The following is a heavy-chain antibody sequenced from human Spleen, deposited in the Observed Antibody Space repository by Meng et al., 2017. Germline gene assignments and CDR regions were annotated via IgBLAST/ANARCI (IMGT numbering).Heavy chain of an antibody. J-gene: IGHJ4*02. V-gene: IGHV3-15*01. Sequence: VKLAGSGGGLVKPGGSLRLSCAAFGFTFSNIWMSWVRQAPGKGLEWVGRIKSKTDGGAIDFAAPVKGRFTISRDDSKNTLYLQMNSLKTEDTAVYYCTAHVRASIDYWGQGSLVTVSS. CDR1: GFTFSNIW. D-gene: IGHD1-26*01. CDR3: TAHVRASIDY. CDR2: IKSKTDGGAI.